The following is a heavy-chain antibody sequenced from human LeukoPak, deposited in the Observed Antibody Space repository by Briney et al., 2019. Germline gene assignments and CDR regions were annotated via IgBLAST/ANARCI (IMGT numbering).Heavy chain of an antibody. V-gene: IGHV1-2*02. CDR2: INPNSGGT. CDR1: GYTFTGYY. D-gene: IGHD2-21*01. J-gene: IGHJ3*02. CDR3: ARTRWGEDAFDI. Sequence: ASVKVSCKASGYTFTGYYMHWVRQAPGQGLEWMGWINPNSGGTNYAQKFQGRVTMTRDTSISTAYMELSRLRSDDTAVYYCARTRWGEDAFDIWGQGTMVTVSS.